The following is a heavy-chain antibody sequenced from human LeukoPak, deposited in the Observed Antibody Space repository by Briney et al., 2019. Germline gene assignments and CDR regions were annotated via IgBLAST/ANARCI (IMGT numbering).Heavy chain of an antibody. CDR3: ASAEEGYCSSTSCLYNWFDP. CDR1: GFTFSSYS. J-gene: IGHJ5*02. CDR2: ISSSSSTI. V-gene: IGHV3-48*02. Sequence: GGSLRLSCAASGFTFSSYSMNWVRQAPGKGLEWASYISSSSSTIYYADSVKGRFTISRDNAKNSLYLQMNSLRDEDTAVYYCASAEEGYCSSTSCLYNWFDPWGQGTLVTVSS. D-gene: IGHD2-2*01.